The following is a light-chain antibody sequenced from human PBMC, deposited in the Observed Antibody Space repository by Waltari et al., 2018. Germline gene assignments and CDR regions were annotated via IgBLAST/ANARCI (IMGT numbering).Light chain of an antibody. V-gene: IGLV2-14*01. Sequence: QSALTQPASVSGSPGQSITISCTGTSSDVGGYNYVSWYQQHPGKAPKLMIYEVSTRPYGVSNRFSGSKSGNTASLTISGLQAEDEADYYCSSYTSSSTWVFGGGTKLTVL. CDR3: SSYTSSSTWV. CDR2: EVS. CDR1: SSDVGGYNY. J-gene: IGLJ3*02.